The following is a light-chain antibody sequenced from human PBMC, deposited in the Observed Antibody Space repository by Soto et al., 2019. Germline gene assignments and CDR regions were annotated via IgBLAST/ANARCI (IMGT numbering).Light chain of an antibody. Sequence: QSVLTQPPSASGTPGQRVTISCSGSSSNIGSNTVNWYQQLPGTAPKLLIYSNNQRPSGVPDRFSGSKSGTSASLAISGLQSEDEADYYCAAWDDSVYVFGTGTKLTVL. CDR2: SNN. CDR1: SSNIGSNT. CDR3: AAWDDSVYV. J-gene: IGLJ1*01. V-gene: IGLV1-44*01.